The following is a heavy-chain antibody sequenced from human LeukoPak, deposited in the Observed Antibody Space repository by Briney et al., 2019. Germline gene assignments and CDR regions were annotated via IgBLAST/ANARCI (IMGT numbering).Heavy chain of an antibody. V-gene: IGHV1-46*01. CDR2: INPSGGST. D-gene: IGHD4-17*01. J-gene: IGHJ6*03. Sequence: ASVKVSCKASGYTFTSYYMHWVRQAPGQGLEWMGIINPSGGSTSYAQKFQGRVTMTRNTSISTAYMELSSLRSEDTAVYYCARADGAVTTGGYYYYYMDVWGKGTTVTISS. CDR3: ARADGAVTTGGYYYYYMDV. CDR1: GYTFTSYY.